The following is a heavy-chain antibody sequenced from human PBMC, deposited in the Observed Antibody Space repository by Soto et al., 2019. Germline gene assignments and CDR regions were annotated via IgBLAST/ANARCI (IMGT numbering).Heavy chain of an antibody. J-gene: IGHJ6*02. CDR1: GGSISSSSYY. CDR2: IYYSGST. CDR3: ASPYYYGSGGDYYGMDV. D-gene: IGHD3-10*01. Sequence: SETLSLTCTVSGGSISSSSYYWGWIRQPPGKGLEWIGSIYYSGSTYYNPSLKSRVTISVDTSKNQFSLKLSSVTAADTAVYYCASPYYYGSGGDYYGMDVWGQGTTVTGSS. V-gene: IGHV4-39*01.